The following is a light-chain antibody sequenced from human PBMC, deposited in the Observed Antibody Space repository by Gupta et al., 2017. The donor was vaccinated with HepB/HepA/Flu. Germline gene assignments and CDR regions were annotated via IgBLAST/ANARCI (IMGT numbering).Light chain of an antibody. J-gene: IGLJ2*01. Sequence: QSVLTQPPSAFGTPGQRVTISCSGSNSNIGSNTVNWYQQLPGTAPKLLIYSNSQRPSGVPDRFSGSKSGTSASLAISGLQSEDEADYYCAAWDDSLNGLVFGGGTKLTVL. CDR1: NSNIGSNT. V-gene: IGLV1-44*01. CDR3: AAWDDSLNGLV. CDR2: SNS.